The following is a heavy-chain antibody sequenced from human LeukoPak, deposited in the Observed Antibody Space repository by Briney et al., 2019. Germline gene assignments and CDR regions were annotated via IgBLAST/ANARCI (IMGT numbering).Heavy chain of an antibody. J-gene: IGHJ4*02. Sequence: PGGSLRLSCAASGFTFSSYAMSWVRQAPGKGLEWVSAISGSGGSTYYADSVKGRFTISRDNSKNTLYLQMNSLRAEDTAVYYCAKAGYSGYEERSRAYQHFDYWGQGTLVTVSS. V-gene: IGHV3-23*01. CDR1: GFTFSSYA. D-gene: IGHD5-12*01. CDR2: ISGSGGST. CDR3: AKAGYSGYEERSRAYQHFDY.